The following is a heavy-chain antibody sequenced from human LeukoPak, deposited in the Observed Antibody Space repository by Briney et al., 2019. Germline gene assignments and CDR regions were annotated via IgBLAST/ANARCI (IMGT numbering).Heavy chain of an antibody. V-gene: IGHV3-23*01. D-gene: IGHD2-2*01. J-gene: IGHJ6*03. CDR2: ISGSGGST. Sequence: SGGSLRLSCAASGFTFSSYAMSWVRQAPGKGLEWVSAISGSGGSTYYADSVKGRFTISRDNSKNTLYLQMNSLRAEDTAVYYCAKDLVVPAVILRGYYYYYMDVWGKGTTVTVSS. CDR3: AKDLVVPAVILRGYYYYYMDV. CDR1: GFTFSSYA.